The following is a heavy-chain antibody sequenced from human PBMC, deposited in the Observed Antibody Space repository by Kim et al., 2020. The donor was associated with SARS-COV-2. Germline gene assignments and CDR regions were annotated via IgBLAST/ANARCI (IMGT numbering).Heavy chain of an antibody. CDR1: GFTFDDYA. V-gene: IGHV3-9*01. CDR3: FAPSVDTAMDLFDY. J-gene: IGHJ4*02. Sequence: GGSLRLSCAASGFTFDDYAMHWVRQAPGKGLEWVSGISWNSGSIGYADSVKGRFTISRDNAKNSLYLQMNSLRAEDTALYYCFAPSVDTAMDLFDYWGQGTLVTVSS. D-gene: IGHD5-18*01. CDR2: ISWNSGSI.